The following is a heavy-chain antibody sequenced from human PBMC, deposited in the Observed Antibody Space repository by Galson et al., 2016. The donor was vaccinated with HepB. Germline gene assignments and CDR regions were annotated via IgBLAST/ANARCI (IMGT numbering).Heavy chain of an antibody. CDR2: ISESGGNT. CDR1: GFIFSTYF. J-gene: IGHJ4*02. D-gene: IGHD1-26*01. CDR3: VKSASGINVRFDH. Sequence: SLRLSCAASGFIFSTYFMSWVRQAPGKGLEWVSSISESGGNTYYADSVKGRFTISRDNSKNTLYLQMSSLRAEDTALYYCVKSASGINVRFDHWGQGPPVTVSS. V-gene: IGHV3-23*01.